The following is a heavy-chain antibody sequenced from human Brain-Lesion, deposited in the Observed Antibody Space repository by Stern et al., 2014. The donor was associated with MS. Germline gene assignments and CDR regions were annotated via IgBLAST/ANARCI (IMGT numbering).Heavy chain of an antibody. CDR3: ARVYNTIYGIVTQRGSGMDV. CDR2: ITEEGTEK. J-gene: IGHJ6*02. D-gene: IGHD3-3*01. Sequence: EVQLVESGGGLVQPGGSLTISCKAAGFTFGNYWMTWVRQAPGKGLEGVANITEEGTEKNYVYSVKGRFTISRDNARNSLYLQMNSLRVEDTALYYCARVYNTIYGIVTQRGSGMDVWGQGTTVIVSS. CDR1: GFTFGNYW. V-gene: IGHV3-7*01.